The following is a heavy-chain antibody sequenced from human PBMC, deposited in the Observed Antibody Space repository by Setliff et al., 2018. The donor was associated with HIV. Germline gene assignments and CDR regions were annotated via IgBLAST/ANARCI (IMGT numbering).Heavy chain of an antibody. CDR1: GFTFSNYW. J-gene: IGHJ4*02. V-gene: IGHV3-49*04. CDR2: IRGKAYGETA. D-gene: IGHD6-19*01. CDR3: ARGVPAVTGYNFDY. Sequence: QPGGSLRLSCAASGFTFSNYWMTWVRQAPGKGLEWVGFIRGKAYGETADFAASLKGRFTISRDDSKSIAYLQMNSLKTEDTAVYYCARGVPAVTGYNFDYWGQGTLVTVSS.